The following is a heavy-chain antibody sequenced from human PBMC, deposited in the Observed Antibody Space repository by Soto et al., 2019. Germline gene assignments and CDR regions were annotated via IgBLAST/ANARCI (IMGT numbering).Heavy chain of an antibody. CDR2: ISGNGDGT. V-gene: IGHV3-23*01. Sequence: EVQLLESGGGLVQPGGSLRLSCAASGFIFSPYGMSWVRQAPGKGLEWVSTISGNGDGTYYADSVKGRFTLSRDNSKNMVYLQMNSLRAEDTAIYYCGKVKPATGTDFWGQGTLVTVSS. CDR3: GKVKPATGTDF. D-gene: IGHD2-2*01. J-gene: IGHJ4*02. CDR1: GFIFSPYG.